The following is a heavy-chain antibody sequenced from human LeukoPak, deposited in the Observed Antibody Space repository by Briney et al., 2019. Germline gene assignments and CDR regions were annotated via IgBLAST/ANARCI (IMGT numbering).Heavy chain of an antibody. Sequence: GGSLRLSCAASGFTLSSYWMSWVRQAPGKGLEWVANIKQDGSEKYYVDSVKGRFTISRDNAKNSLYLQMNSLRAEDTAVYYCAKVRFGVTARYYFDYWGQGTLVTVSS. CDR1: GFTLSSYW. CDR3: AKVRFGVTARYYFDY. CDR2: IKQDGSEK. V-gene: IGHV3-7*03. D-gene: IGHD3-10*01. J-gene: IGHJ4*02.